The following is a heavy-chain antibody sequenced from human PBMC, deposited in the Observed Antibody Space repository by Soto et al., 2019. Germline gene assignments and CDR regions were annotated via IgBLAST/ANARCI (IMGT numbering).Heavy chain of an antibody. J-gene: IGHJ4*02. CDR1: DDSIYTSS. V-gene: IGHV4-4*07. Sequence: SETLSLTCTVSDDSIYTSSWSWLRQPAGKGLELIGRIYTNGSTNSKPSLRSRLTMSVDRSKHQLSLKLSSVTAADTAVYYCARDRTVDYVDYYFDYWGRGTLVTVSS. CDR3: ARDRTVDYVDYYFDY. CDR2: IYTNGST. D-gene: IGHD4-17*01.